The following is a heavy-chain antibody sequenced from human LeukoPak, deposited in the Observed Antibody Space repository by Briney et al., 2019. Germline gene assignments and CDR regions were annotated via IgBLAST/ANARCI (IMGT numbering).Heavy chain of an antibody. V-gene: IGHV3-15*01. CDR2: IKSKTGGGTT. Sequence: PGGSLRLSCAASEFTFSNAWMSWVRQAPGKGLERVGRIKSKTGGGTTDYAAPVKGRFTVSRDDSENTLYLQMNSLTTEDTAVYYCTTKDVWGQGTTVTVSS. CDR1: EFTFSNAW. CDR3: TTKDV. J-gene: IGHJ6*02.